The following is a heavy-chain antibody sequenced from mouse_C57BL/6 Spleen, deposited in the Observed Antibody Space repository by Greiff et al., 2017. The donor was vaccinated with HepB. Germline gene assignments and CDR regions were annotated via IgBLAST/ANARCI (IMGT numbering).Heavy chain of an antibody. CDR1: GFNIKDDY. CDR3: TTHYGSHDY. Sequence: EVQLVESGAELVRPGASVKLSCTASGFNIKDDYMHWVKQTPEQGLEWIGWIDPENGDTEYASKFQGKATITADTSANTAYLQLSSLTSEDTAVYFCTTHYGSHDYWGQGTTLTVSA. D-gene: IGHD1-1*01. CDR2: IDPENGDT. V-gene: IGHV14-4*01. J-gene: IGHJ2*01.